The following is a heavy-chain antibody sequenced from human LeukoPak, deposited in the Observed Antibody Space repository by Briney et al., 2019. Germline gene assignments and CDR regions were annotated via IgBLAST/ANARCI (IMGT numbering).Heavy chain of an antibody. CDR1: GGSFSGYY. V-gene: IGHV4-34*01. D-gene: IGHD3-22*01. Sequence: SETLSLTYAVYGGSFSGYYWSWIRQPPGKGLEWIGEINHSGSTNYNPSLKSRVTISVDTSKNQFSLKLSSVTAADTAVYYCARAGYYYDSSGYLSDFDYWGQGTLVTVSS. J-gene: IGHJ4*02. CDR2: INHSGST. CDR3: ARAGYYYDSSGYLSDFDY.